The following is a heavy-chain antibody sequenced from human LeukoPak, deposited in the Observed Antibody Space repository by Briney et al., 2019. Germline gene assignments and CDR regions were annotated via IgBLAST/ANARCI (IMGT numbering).Heavy chain of an antibody. CDR3: ARDGPTAYFDY. J-gene: IGHJ4*02. Sequence: PGGSLRLSCSASGFTFRSNWMTWVRQAPGKGLEWVANIKEDGSEKYYVDSVRGRFTISRDNAENSVSLQMNSLRVEDTAVYYCARDGPTAYFDYWGQGTLVTVSS. CDR2: IKEDGSEK. D-gene: IGHD5-18*01. V-gene: IGHV3-7*01. CDR1: GFTFRSNW.